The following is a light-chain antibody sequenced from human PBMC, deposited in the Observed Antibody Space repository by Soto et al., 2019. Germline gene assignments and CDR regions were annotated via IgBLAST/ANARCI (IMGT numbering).Light chain of an antibody. Sequence: DIQITQSRSSLSAXLGYRVXXXXGASQGISTYLNWYQQKPGKAPKLLIYAASSLQSGVPSRFSGSGSETDFTLTISSLQPEDFATYSCQQSYSTTWTFGQGTKVDIK. V-gene: IGKV1-39*01. J-gene: IGKJ1*01. CDR2: AAS. CDR1: QGISTY. CDR3: QQSYSTTWT.